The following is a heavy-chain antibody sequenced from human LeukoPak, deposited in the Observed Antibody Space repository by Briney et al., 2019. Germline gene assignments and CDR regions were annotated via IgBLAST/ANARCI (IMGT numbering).Heavy chain of an antibody. CDR2: IYYSGST. D-gene: IGHD3-10*01. CDR1: GGSITNYY. J-gene: IGHJ4*02. V-gene: IGHV4-59*08. Sequence: PSETLSLTCTVSGGSITNYYWSWIRQPPGKGLEWIGFIYYSGSTKYNPSLKSRVTISVDTSKNQLSLKLNSVTAADTAVYYCARWYYYASGAIDYWGQGILVTVSS. CDR3: ARWYYYASGAIDY.